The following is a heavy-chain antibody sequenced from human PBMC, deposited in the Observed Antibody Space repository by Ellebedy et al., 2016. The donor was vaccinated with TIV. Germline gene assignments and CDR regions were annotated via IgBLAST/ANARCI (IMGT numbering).Heavy chain of an antibody. CDR3: ARQETDFWSGYSLGGYGMDV. Sequence: SETLSLXCTVSGGSVSSGSYYWSWIRQPPGKGLEWIGYIYYSGSTNYNPSLKSRVTISVDTSKNQFSLKLSSVTAADTAVYYCARQETDFWSGYSLGGYGMDVWGQGTTVTVSS. V-gene: IGHV4-61*01. D-gene: IGHD3-3*01. CDR1: GGSVSSGSYY. J-gene: IGHJ6*02. CDR2: IYYSGST.